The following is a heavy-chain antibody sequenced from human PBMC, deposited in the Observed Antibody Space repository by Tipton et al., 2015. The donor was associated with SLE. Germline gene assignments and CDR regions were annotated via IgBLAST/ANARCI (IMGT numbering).Heavy chain of an antibody. CDR2: ISHGGST. V-gene: IGHV4-38-2*01. D-gene: IGHD2-15*01. J-gene: IGHJ3*01. Sequence: TLSLTCAVSGYPISGGYNWGWIRQSPGKGLQSIGLISHGGSTFYNPSLRSRVIISLDSPKNHFSLKLTSVTAADTAVYYCARGYCFGGSCYEVFDFWGQGTVVTVSS. CDR1: GYPISGGYN. CDR3: ARGYCFGGSCYEVFDF.